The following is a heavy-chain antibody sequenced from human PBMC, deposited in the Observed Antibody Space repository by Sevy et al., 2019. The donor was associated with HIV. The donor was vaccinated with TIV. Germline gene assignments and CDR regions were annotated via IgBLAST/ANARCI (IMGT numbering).Heavy chain of an antibody. Sequence: GGSLRLSCVGSGFSLSSYSMNWVRQAPGKGLEWLSYMNSITSTIYYADSVKGRFTISRDNAKNSVSLQMHSLRAEDTAVYYCARNGGYADYGMDVWGQGTTVTVSS. D-gene: IGHD2-2*01. CDR3: ARNGGYADYGMDV. CDR2: MNSITSTI. CDR1: GFSLSSYS. V-gene: IGHV3-48*01. J-gene: IGHJ6*02.